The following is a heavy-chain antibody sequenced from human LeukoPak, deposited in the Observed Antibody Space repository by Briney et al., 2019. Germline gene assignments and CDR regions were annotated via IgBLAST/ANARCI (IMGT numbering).Heavy chain of an antibody. V-gene: IGHV3-7*05. J-gene: IGHJ4*02. Sequence: ETLSLTCTVSGGSIRSYYWSWVRQAPGKGLEWVANIKPDGSEKNYVDSVKGRFTISRDNAKNSLYLQMNTLRAEDTAVYYCVGTTGGVDYWGQGTLVTVSS. CDR3: VGTTGGVDY. D-gene: IGHD1-14*01. CDR1: GGSIRSYY. CDR2: IKPDGSEK.